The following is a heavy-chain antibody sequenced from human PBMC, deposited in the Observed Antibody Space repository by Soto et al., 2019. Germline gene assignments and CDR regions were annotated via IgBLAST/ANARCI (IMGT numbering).Heavy chain of an antibody. Sequence: QITLKESGPTLVKPTQTLTLTYSFSGFSLSTRGVGVGWIRQPPGKALEWLALIYWDDDRRYSPSLKSRLTITKDTSKNQVVLTMTNMDPVDTATYYCARSLWFGELLWGQGTLVTVSS. CDR3: ARSLWFGELL. D-gene: IGHD3-10*01. V-gene: IGHV2-5*02. J-gene: IGHJ4*02. CDR2: IYWDDDR. CDR1: GFSLSTRGVG.